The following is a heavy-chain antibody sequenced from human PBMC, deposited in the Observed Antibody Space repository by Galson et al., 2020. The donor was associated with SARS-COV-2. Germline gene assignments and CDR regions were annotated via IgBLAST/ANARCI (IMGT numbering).Heavy chain of an antibody. J-gene: IGHJ5*02. V-gene: IGHV3-23*01. CDR3: AKDRYGPNCGNDCYGNWFDP. Sequence: GGSLRLSCAASGFTFSSYAMSWVRQAPGKGLQWVSVVSDSGRHTYYADSVKGRFTISRDNSKKTLYLQMLSLRAEDTAVYYCAKDRYGPNCGNDCYGNWFDPWGQGTLVVVSS. D-gene: IGHD2-21*02. CDR2: VSDSGRHT. CDR1: GFTFSSYA.